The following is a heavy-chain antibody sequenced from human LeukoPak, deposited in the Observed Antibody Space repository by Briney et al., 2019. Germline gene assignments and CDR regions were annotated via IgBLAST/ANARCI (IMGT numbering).Heavy chain of an antibody. CDR2: IYSGGYT. J-gene: IGHJ5*02. Sequence: GVSLRLSCAASGFTVSSNYMSWVRQAPGKGLEWVSVIYSGGYTYYADSVKGRFTISRDNSKNTVYLQMNSLRAEDTAVYYCARSYSITARLDPWGQGTLVTVSS. CDR1: GFTVSSNY. CDR3: ARSYSITARLDP. D-gene: IGHD3-3*01. V-gene: IGHV3-53*01.